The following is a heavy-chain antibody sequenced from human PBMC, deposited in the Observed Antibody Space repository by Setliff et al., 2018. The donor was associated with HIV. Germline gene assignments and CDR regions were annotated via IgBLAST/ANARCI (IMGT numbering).Heavy chain of an antibody. CDR1: GFTFSSYW. V-gene: IGHV3-74*01. CDR3: VRGSGYYYFDN. J-gene: IGHJ4*02. CDR2: MNTDGSST. Sequence: GGSLRLSCAASGFTFSSYWMHRVRQAPGKGLVWVFGMNTDGSSTRYADSVKGRFTISRDNAKNMLYLQMNSLSADDTAVYYCVRGSGYYYFDNWGQGALVTVSS. D-gene: IGHD3-22*01.